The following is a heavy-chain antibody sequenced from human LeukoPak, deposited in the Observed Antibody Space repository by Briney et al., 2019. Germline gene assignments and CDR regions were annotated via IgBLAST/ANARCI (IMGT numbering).Heavy chain of an antibody. Sequence: GASVKVSCKASGGTFSSYAISWVRQAPGQGLEWMGGIIPIFGTANYAQKFQGRVTITADESTSTAYMELSSLRSEDTAVYYCARDPTENAKYYYMDVWGKGTTVTVSS. V-gene: IGHV1-69*01. CDR1: GGTFSSYA. CDR3: ARDPTENAKYYYMDV. CDR2: IIPIFGTA. J-gene: IGHJ6*03.